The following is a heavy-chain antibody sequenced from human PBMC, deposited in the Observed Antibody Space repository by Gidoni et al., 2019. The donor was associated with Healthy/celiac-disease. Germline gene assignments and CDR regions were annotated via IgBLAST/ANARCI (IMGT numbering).Heavy chain of an antibody. J-gene: IGHJ3*02. Sequence: QVPLVESGGGLVKPGGSLSLSFAASAFTFSDYYMSWIRQAPGKGLEWVSNISSSSSYTNYEDSVKGRFTSSRDNAKNSLYLQMNSLRAEDTAVYYCARDGRGGAPVIWGQGTMVTVSS. CDR2: ISSSSSYT. D-gene: IGHD1-26*01. CDR1: AFTFSDYY. CDR3: ARDGRGGAPVI. V-gene: IGHV3-11*06.